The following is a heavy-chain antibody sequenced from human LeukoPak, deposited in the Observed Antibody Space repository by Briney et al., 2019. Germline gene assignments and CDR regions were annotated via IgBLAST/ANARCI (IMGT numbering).Heavy chain of an antibody. V-gene: IGHV1-18*01. CDR1: GYTFTSYG. J-gene: IGHJ4*02. D-gene: IGHD1-26*01. CDR3: ARDRDRSGSQSY. CDR2: ISANNGNTKYNT. Sequence: ASVKVSFKASGYTFTSYGISWVRQAPGQGLEWMGWISANNGNTKYNTKYAQNLQGRVTMTTDISTSTAYMELRTLRSDDTAVYYCARDRDRSGSQSYWGQGTLVTVSS.